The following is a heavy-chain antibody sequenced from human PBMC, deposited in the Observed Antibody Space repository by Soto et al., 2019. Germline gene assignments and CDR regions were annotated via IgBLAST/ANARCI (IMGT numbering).Heavy chain of an antibody. D-gene: IGHD3-3*01. CDR1: GFTFSSYW. J-gene: IGHJ3*02. CDR3: ASLGSITIFGVVSAFDI. CDR2: IKQDGSEK. V-gene: IGHV3-7*05. Sequence: GGSLRLSCAASGFTFSSYWMSWVRQAPGKGLEWVANIKQDGSEKYYVDSVKGRFTISRDNAKNSLYLQMNSLRAEDTAVYYCASLGSITIFGVVSAFDIWGQGTMVTVSS.